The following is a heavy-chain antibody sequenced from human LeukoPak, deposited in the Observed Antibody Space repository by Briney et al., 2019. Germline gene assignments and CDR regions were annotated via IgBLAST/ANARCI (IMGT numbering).Heavy chain of an antibody. V-gene: IGHV3-66*01. CDR1: GFTVISTY. CDR3: ARSLIAAAGPRYYFDY. Sequence: GGSLRLSCAASGFTVISTYMSWVRQAPGKGLEWVSVIYAGGSTYYADSVKGRFTMSRDNSKNTLYLKMNSLRAEDTAVYYCARSLIAAAGPRYYFDYWGQGTLVTVSS. D-gene: IGHD6-13*01. CDR2: IYAGGST. J-gene: IGHJ4*02.